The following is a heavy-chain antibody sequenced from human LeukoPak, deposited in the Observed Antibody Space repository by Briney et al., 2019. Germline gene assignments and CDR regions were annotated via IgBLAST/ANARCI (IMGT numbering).Heavy chain of an antibody. V-gene: IGHV3-23*01. Sequence: PGGSLRLSCAASGFTFSRHAMSWVRQAPGKGLEWVSAIGGSGANTYYADSVKGRFTISRDNSKSTLSLQMNSLRAEDTAVYYCTKDSSVPFGITDWGQGTLVTVSS. J-gene: IGHJ4*02. D-gene: IGHD5/OR15-5a*01. CDR3: TKDSSVPFGITD. CDR1: GFTFSRHA. CDR2: IGGSGANT.